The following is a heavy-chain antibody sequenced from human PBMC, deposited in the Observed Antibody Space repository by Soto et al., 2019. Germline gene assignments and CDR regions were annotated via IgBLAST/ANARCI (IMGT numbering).Heavy chain of an antibody. D-gene: IGHD3-22*01. J-gene: IGHJ6*02. V-gene: IGHV4-34*01. CDR3: ASRVVITFYYYYGMDV. CDR1: GGSFSGYY. Sequence: QVQLQQWGAGLLKPSETLSLTCAVYGGSFSGYYWSWIRQPPGKGLEWIGEINHSGSTNYNPSLKSRVTISVDTSKNQFPLKLSSVTAADTAVYYCASRVVITFYYYYGMDVWGQGTTVTVSS. CDR2: INHSGST.